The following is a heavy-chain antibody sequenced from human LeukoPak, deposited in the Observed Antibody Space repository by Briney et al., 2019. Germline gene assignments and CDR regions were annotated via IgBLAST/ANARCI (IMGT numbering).Heavy chain of an antibody. V-gene: IGHV1-69*04. Sequence: GSSVKVSCKASGGTFSSYAISWVRQAPGQGLEWMGRIIHILGIANYAQKSQGRVTITADKSTSTAYMELSSLRSEDTAVYYCARDIVATLAPDFDYWGQGTLVTVSS. D-gene: IGHD5-12*01. CDR1: GGTFSSYA. CDR3: ARDIVATLAPDFDY. J-gene: IGHJ4*02. CDR2: IIHILGIA.